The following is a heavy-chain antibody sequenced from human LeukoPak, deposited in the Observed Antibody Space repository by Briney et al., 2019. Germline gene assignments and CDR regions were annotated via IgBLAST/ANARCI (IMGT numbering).Heavy chain of an antibody. Sequence: GGSLRLSCAASGFTFSSNWMSWVSQAPGKGLEWVGNIQPDGSEQYPVDSVKGRFTISRDNARNSLFLQMNSLRVEDTAVYYCASQSYARFDPWGQGTLVTVSS. V-gene: IGHV3-7*01. D-gene: IGHD3-16*01. J-gene: IGHJ5*02. CDR3: ASQSYARFDP. CDR1: GFTFSSNW. CDR2: IQPDGSEQ.